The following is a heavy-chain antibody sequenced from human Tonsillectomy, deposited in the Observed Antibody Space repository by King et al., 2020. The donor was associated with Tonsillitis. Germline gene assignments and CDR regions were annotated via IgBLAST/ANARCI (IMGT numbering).Heavy chain of an antibody. CDR2: ISFDASRE. D-gene: IGHD6-19*01. CDR1: GFAFSSYG. V-gene: IGHV3-33*05. J-gene: IGHJ4*02. Sequence: VQLVESGGGVVQPGGSLRLSCASSGFAFSSYGMHWVRQAPGKGLEWVAVISFDASRENYADSVKGRFTISRDNSKNTLYLQMNSLRGEDTAVYYCARERLYSSDWGIDYWGQGSLVTVSS. CDR3: ARERLYSSDWGIDY.